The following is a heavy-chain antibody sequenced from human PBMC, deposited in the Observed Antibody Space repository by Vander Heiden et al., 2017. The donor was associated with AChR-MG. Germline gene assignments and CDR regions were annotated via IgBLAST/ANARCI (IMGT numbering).Heavy chain of an antibody. CDR3: TTVRLSSGWYSAPGNDY. D-gene: IGHD6-19*01. V-gene: IGHV3-15*01. J-gene: IGHJ4*02. CDR1: GFTFSNAW. Sequence: EVQLVESGGGLVKPGGSLRLSCAASGFTFSNAWMGWGRQAPGKGLEWVGRIKSKTDGGTTDYAAPVKGRFTISRDDSKNTLYLQMNSLKTEDTAVYYCTTVRLSSGWYSAPGNDYWGQGTLVTVSS. CDR2: IKSKTDGGTT.